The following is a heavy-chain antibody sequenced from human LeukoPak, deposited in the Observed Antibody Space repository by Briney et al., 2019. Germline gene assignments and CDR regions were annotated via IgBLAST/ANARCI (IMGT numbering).Heavy chain of an antibody. Sequence: SETLTLTCTVSGGSISSYYWSWIRQPPGKGLEWIGYIYYSGSTNYNPSLKSRVIISVDTSKNQFSLKLSSVTAADTAVYYCARDRGSGYYLSYFDYWGQGTLVTVSS. CDR2: IYYSGST. V-gene: IGHV4-59*01. D-gene: IGHD3-22*01. CDR3: ARDRGSGYYLSYFDY. CDR1: GGSISSYY. J-gene: IGHJ4*02.